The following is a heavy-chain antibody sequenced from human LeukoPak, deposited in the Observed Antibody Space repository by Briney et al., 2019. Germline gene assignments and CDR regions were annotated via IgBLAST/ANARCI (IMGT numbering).Heavy chain of an antibody. V-gene: IGHV1-8*02. CDR2: MNPNSGNT. CDR3: ARASKSGSYITYYYYYYMDV. J-gene: IGHJ6*03. Sequence: ASVKVSCKASGYTCTSHYMNWVRQAPGQGLEWMGGMNPNSGNTGYAQKFQGRDTMTSNTSISTAYMELSSLRSEDTAVYYCARASKSGSYITYYYYYYMDVWGKGTTVTISS. CDR1: GYTCTSHY. D-gene: IGHD3-10*01.